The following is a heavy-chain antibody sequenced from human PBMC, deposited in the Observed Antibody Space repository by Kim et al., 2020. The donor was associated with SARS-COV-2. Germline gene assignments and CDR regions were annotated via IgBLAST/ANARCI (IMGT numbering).Heavy chain of an antibody. V-gene: IGHV3-33*03. Sequence: GGSLRLSCAASGFTFSSYCMHWVRQAPGKGLEWVAVMWNDGSNKYYADSVKGRFTISRDKSKNTLYLKLNSLRAEATAVYYCAKIGVEAVPLDYWGQGTLVTVSS. J-gene: IGHJ4*02. CDR3: AKIGVEAVPLDY. CDR1: GFTFSSYC. D-gene: IGHD3-3*01. CDR2: MWNDGSNK.